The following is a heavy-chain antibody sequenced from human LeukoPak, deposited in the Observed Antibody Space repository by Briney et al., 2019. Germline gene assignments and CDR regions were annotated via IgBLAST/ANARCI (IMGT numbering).Heavy chain of an antibody. J-gene: IGHJ5*02. CDR3: ARGRSSYYYDSSGYYYPT. CDR1: GFTFSSYA. Sequence: GSLRLSCAASGFTFSSYAMSWVRQAPGKGLEWIGEINHSGSTNYNPSLKSRVTISVDTSKNQFSLKLSSVTAADTAVYYCARGRSSYYYDSSGYYYPTWGQGTLVTVSS. CDR2: INHSGST. V-gene: IGHV4-34*01. D-gene: IGHD3-22*01.